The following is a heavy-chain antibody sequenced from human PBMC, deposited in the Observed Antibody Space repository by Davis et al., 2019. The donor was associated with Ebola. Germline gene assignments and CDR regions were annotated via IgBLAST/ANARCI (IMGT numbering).Heavy chain of an antibody. D-gene: IGHD4-17*01. CDR3: ARLVGDYVGAVGYFDY. CDR1: GYSFANYW. V-gene: IGHV5-51*01. Sequence: GESLKISCKGSGYSFANYWIGWVRQMPGKGLEWMGIMYPGDSDTAYSPSFEGQVTMSADKSINTAYLQWSSLKASDTAMYYCARLVGDYVGAVGYFDYWGQGTLVTVSS. CDR2: MYPGDSDT. J-gene: IGHJ4*02.